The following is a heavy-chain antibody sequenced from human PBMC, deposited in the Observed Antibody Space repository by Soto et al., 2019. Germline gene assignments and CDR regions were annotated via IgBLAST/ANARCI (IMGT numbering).Heavy chain of an antibody. CDR3: ARDDVLCNSGHCYAVPLDV. CDR2: IQSGGPT. J-gene: IGHJ6*04. D-gene: IGHD2-15*01. CDR1: GFTVSSKY. Sequence: EVHLVESGGGLVQPGGSLRLSCAASGFTVSSKYMSWVRQAPGKGLEWVSLIQSGGPTYYEDSVKGRFTISRDTSENTLHLQMDSLRAADTAVYYCARDDVLCNSGHCYAVPLDVWGKGTTGAVSS. V-gene: IGHV3-66*01.